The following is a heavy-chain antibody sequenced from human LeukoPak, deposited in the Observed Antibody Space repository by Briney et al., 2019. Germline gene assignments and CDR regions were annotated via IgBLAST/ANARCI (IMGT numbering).Heavy chain of an antibody. CDR2: IYTSGST. J-gene: IGHJ4*02. CDR3: AREYSSGWYARAGFDY. V-gene: IGHV4-4*07. CDR1: GDPISSYY. Sequence: SETLFLTCTVSGDPISSYYWSWIRQPAGKGLEWIGRIYTSGSTNYNPSLKSRVTMSVDTSKNQFSLKLSSVTAADTAVYYCAREYSSGWYARAGFDYWGQGTLVTVSS. D-gene: IGHD6-19*01.